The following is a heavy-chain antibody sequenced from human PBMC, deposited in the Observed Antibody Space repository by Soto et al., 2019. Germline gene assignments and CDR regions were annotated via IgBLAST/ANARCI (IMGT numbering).Heavy chain of an antibody. V-gene: IGHV3-15*01. Sequence: EVQLVESGGGLVKPGGSLRLSCADSGFPFNDAWMSWVRHAPGEGLEWVARILSETDGGTTDYAAPVQGRFTISRDDSKNTLDLQMNNLKTEDTAVYHCTTYDYICGNYRYMWAYWGQGTLVTVSS. CDR2: ILSETDGGTT. CDR3: TTYDYICGNYRYMWAY. D-gene: IGHD3-16*02. J-gene: IGHJ4*02. CDR1: GFPFNDAW.